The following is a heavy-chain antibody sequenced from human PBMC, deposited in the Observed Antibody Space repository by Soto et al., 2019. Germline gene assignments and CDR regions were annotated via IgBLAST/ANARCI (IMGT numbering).Heavy chain of an antibody. J-gene: IGHJ6*03. D-gene: IGHD1-26*01. CDR3: ASVLPSGYYMDV. CDR1: GYTFTSYA. V-gene: IGHV1-3*01. CDR2: INAGNGNT. Sequence: ASVKVSCKASGYTFTSYAMHWVRQAPGQRLEWMGWINAGNGNTKYSQKFQGRVTITRDTSASTAYMELSSLRSEDTAVYYCASVLPSGYYMDVWGKGTTVTVSS.